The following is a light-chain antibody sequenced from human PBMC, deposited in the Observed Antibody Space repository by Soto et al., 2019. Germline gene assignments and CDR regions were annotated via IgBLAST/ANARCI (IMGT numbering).Light chain of an antibody. CDR3: SSYTTSNTRQIA. V-gene: IGLV2-14*03. J-gene: IGLJ1*01. CDR2: DVT. CDR1: SSDVGGYNY. Sequence: QSALTQPASVSGSPGQSITISCTGTSSDVGGYNYVSWYQHHTGKAPKLSSSDVTNRPSGVSNPFSGSKSGNTASLTISGLQPEDEADYYCSSYTTSNTRQIAFGTGTKLPS.